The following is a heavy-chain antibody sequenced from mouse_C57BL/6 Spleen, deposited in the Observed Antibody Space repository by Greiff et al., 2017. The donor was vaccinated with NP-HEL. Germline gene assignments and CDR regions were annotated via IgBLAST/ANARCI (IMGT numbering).Heavy chain of an antibody. J-gene: IGHJ3*01. CDR2: IDPSDSYT. CDR1: GYTFTSYW. CDR3: ARPYVSNYGGFAY. D-gene: IGHD2-5*01. Sequence: VQLQQSGAELVMPGASVKLSCKASGYTFTSYWMHWVKQRPGQGLEWIGEIDPSDSYTNYNQKFKGKSTLTVEKSSSTAYMQLSSRTSEDYAVYYWARPYVSNYGGFAYWVPGTLVPVSA. V-gene: IGHV1-69*01.